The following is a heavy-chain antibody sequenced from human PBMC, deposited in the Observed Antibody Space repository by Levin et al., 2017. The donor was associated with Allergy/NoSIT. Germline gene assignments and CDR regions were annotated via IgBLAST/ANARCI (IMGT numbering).Heavy chain of an antibody. V-gene: IGHV4-59*01. CDR2: IYYSGST. J-gene: IGHJ4*02. Sequence: SETLSLTCTVSGGSISSYYWSWIRQPPGKGLEWIGYIYYSGSTNYNPSLKSRVTISVDTSKNQFSLKLSSVTAADTAVYYCARDFVIGGINYFDYWGQGTLVTVSS. CDR3: ARDFVIGGINYFDY. D-gene: IGHD3-22*01. CDR1: GGSISSYY.